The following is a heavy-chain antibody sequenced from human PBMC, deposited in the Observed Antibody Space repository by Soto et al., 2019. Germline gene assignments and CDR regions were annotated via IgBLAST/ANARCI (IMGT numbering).Heavy chain of an antibody. V-gene: IGHV3-30-3*01. D-gene: IGHD6-13*01. J-gene: IGHJ5*02. CDR3: ASLRGRQLVPTHWFDP. Sequence: PGGSLRLSCAASGFTFSNLAMHWVRQAPGKGLEWVAVISYDGSNKYYADSVKGRFTISRDNSKNTLYLQMNSLRAEDTAVYYCASLRGRQLVPTHWFDPWGQGTLVTVSS. CDR2: ISYDGSNK. CDR1: GFTFSNLA.